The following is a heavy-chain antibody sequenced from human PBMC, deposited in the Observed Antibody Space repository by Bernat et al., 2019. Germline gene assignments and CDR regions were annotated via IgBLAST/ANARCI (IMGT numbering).Heavy chain of an antibody. CDR3: AKEAAVIKLLGYYFDY. CDR2: IRYDGSNK. CDR1: GFTFSSYG. D-gene: IGHD1-7*01. Sequence: QVQLVESGGGVVQPGGSLRLSCAASGFTFSSYGMHWVRQAPGKGLEWVAFIRYDGSNKYYADSVKGRFTISRDNSKNTLYLQMNSLRAEDTAVYYCAKEAAVIKLLGYYFDYWGQGTLVTVSS. V-gene: IGHV3-30*02. J-gene: IGHJ4*02.